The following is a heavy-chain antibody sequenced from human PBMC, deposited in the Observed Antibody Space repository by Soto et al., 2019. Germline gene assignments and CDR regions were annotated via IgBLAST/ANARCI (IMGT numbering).Heavy chain of an antibody. Sequence: SETLSLTCSVSGGSISRYYWSWIRQPPGKGLEWIGYAYYSGDTGYNPSLKSRVTMAVDTSKSQVSLKLSSVTATDTAVYYCARDRSTYGGGGTGEVKENWFDPWGQGALVTVSS. V-gene: IGHV4-59*01. CDR3: ARDRSTYGGGGTGEVKENWFDP. D-gene: IGHD2-8*01. CDR2: AYYSGDT. J-gene: IGHJ5*02. CDR1: GGSISRYY.